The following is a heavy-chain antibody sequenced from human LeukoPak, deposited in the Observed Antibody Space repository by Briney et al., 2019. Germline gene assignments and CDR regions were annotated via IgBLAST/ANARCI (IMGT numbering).Heavy chain of an antibody. Sequence: SETLSLTCAVYGGSFSGYYWSWIRQPPGKGLEWIGEINQSGSTNYNPSLKSRVTISVDTSKNQFSLKLNSVTAADTAVYYCARGNPGYAFDIWGQGTMVTVSS. CDR2: INQSGST. CDR3: ARGNPGYAFDI. CDR1: GGSFSGYY. V-gene: IGHV4-34*01. J-gene: IGHJ3*02.